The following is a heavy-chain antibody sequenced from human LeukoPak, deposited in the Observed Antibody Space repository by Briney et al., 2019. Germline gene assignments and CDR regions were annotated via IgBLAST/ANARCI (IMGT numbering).Heavy chain of an antibody. CDR2: LFDSVRT. D-gene: IGHD5-18*01. CDR1: GVSITSHY. J-gene: IGHJ4*02. CDR3: ATIKRGSIFGYFDF. V-gene: IGHV4-59*11. Sequence: SETLSLTCTVSGVSITSHYWSWVRQPPGKGLEWIAYLFDSVRTKDNPSLKSRLTLSADTSKHQFSLRLNSVTAADTAVYYCATIKRGSIFGYFDFWGQGTLVTVSS.